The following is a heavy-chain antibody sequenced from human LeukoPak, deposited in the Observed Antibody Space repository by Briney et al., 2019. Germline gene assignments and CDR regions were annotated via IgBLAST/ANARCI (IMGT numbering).Heavy chain of an antibody. CDR2: IYYSGST. Sequence: SETLSLTCIVSGGSISSSSYYWGWIRRPPGKGLEWIGSIYYSGSTYYNPSLKSRVTISVHTSKNQFSLKLSSVTAADTAVYYCARNSGSYYNFHYWGQGTLVIVSS. CDR3: ARNSGSYYNFHY. J-gene: IGHJ4*02. V-gene: IGHV4-39*01. CDR1: GGSISSSSYY. D-gene: IGHD3-10*01.